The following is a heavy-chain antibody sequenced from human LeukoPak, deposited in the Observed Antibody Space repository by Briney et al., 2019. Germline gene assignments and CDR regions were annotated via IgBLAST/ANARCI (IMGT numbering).Heavy chain of an antibody. D-gene: IGHD4-17*01. J-gene: IGHJ4*02. Sequence: PGGSPRLSCAASGFTFSNAWMSWVRQAPGKGLEWVGRIKSKTDGGTTDYAAPVKGRSTISRDDSKNTLYLQMNSLKTEDTAVYYCTTDTPTSDYAGDYDPVYYFDYWGQGTLVTVSS. V-gene: IGHV3-15*01. CDR3: TTDTPTSDYAGDYDPVYYFDY. CDR1: GFTFSNAW. CDR2: IKSKTDGGTT.